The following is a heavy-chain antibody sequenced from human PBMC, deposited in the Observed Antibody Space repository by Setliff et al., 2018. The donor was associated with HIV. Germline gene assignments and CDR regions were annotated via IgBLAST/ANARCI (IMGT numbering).Heavy chain of an antibody. D-gene: IGHD1-20*01. CDR2: IRSDNSNT. V-gene: IGHV3-48*01. CDR3: ARDPGRYNGMDV. Sequence: GGSLRLSCAASGFTFSDYSMSWVRQAPGKGLEWISYIRSDNSNTYYADSVGGRFTISRDNAKNSLFLRMNNLRAEDTAVYYCARDPGRYNGMDVWGQGTTVTVSS. CDR1: GFTFSDYS. J-gene: IGHJ6*02.